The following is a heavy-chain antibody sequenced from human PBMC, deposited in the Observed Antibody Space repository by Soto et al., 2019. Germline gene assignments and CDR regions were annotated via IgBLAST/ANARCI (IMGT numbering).Heavy chain of an antibody. CDR3: ARHKRDQGYYYYYYMDV. Sequence: SETLSLTCTVSGGSISSYYWSWIRQPPGKGLEWIGYIYYSGSTNYNPSLKSRVTISVDTSKNQFSLKLSSVTAADTAVYYCARHKRDQGYYYYYYMDVWGKGTTVTVSS. V-gene: IGHV4-59*08. CDR1: GGSISSYY. J-gene: IGHJ6*03. CDR2: IYYSGST.